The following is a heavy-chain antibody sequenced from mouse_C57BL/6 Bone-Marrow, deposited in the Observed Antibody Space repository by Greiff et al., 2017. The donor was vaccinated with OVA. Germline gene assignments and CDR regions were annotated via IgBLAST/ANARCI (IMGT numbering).Heavy chain of an antibody. V-gene: IGHV5-6*01. CDR2: ISSGGSYT. J-gene: IGHJ2*01. CDR3: ARQGWLLLDY. CDR1: GFTFSSYG. Sequence: EVMLVESGGDLVKPGGSLKLSCAASGFTFSSYGMSWVRQTPDKRLEWVATISSGGSYTYYPDSVKGRFTISRDNAKNTLYLQMSSLKSEDTAMYYCARQGWLLLDYWGQGTTLTVSS. D-gene: IGHD2-3*01.